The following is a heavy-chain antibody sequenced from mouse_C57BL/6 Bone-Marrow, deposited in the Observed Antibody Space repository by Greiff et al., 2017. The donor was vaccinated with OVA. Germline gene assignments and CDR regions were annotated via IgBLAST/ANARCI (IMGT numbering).Heavy chain of an antibody. V-gene: IGHV5-12*01. CDR1: GFTFSDYY. Sequence: EVQLVESGGGLVQPGGSLKLSCAASGFTFSDYYMYWVRQTPEKRLEWVAYISNGGGSPYYPDTVKGRFTISRDNAKNTLYLQMSRLKSEDTAMYYCARHHYYGSSYVGDAMDYWGQGTSVTVSS. D-gene: IGHD1-1*01. CDR2: ISNGGGSP. J-gene: IGHJ4*01. CDR3: ARHHYYGSSYVGDAMDY.